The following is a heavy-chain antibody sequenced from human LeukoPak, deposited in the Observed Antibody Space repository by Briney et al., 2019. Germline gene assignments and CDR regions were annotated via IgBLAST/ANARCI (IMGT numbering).Heavy chain of an antibody. Sequence: PSETLSLTCTVSGGSISCYYWSWIRQPPGKGLEWIGYIYYSGSTNYNPSLKSRVTISVDTSKNQFSLKLSSVTAADTAVYYCAREVDWNLWYFDYWGQGTLVTVSS. D-gene: IGHD1-1*01. J-gene: IGHJ4*02. CDR1: GGSISCYY. V-gene: IGHV4-59*01. CDR3: AREVDWNLWYFDY. CDR2: IYYSGST.